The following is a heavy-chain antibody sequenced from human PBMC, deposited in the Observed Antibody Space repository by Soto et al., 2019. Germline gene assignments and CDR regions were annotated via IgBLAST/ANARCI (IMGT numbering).Heavy chain of an antibody. Sequence: PSETLSLTCTVSGGSISSYYWSWIRQPPGKGLEWIGYIYYSGSTNHNPSLKSRVTISVDTSKNQFSLKLSSVTAADTAVYYCARWYCSGGSCYLPTLFDIWGQGTMVTVSS. CDR3: ARWYCSGGSCYLPTLFDI. D-gene: IGHD2-15*01. V-gene: IGHV4-59*12. CDR2: IYYSGST. J-gene: IGHJ3*02. CDR1: GGSISSYY.